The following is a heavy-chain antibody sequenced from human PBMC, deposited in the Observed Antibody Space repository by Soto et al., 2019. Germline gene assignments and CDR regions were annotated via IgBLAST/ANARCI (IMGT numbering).Heavy chain of an antibody. CDR3: AREFSYQHPWFDP. CDR1: GGTFSSYA. CDR2: IIPIFGTA. D-gene: IGHD2-2*01. Sequence: SVKVSFKASGGTFSSYAISWVRQAPGQGLEWMGGIIPIFGTANYAQKFQGRVTITADESTSTAYMELSNLRSEDTAVYYCAREFSYQHPWFDPWGQGTLVTVSS. J-gene: IGHJ5*02. V-gene: IGHV1-69*13.